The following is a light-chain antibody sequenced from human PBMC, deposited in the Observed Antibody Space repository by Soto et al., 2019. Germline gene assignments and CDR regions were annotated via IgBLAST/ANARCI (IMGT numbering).Light chain of an antibody. V-gene: IGKV3-15*01. CDR3: QQYKNWPRT. Sequence: VMTQSPATLSVSPGARATLSCRASQSVSSDLAWYHQKPGQAPRLLIYGASTRATGIPARFSGSVSGIEFTLNINSLQSEDGAVYDGQQYKNWPRTFGQGTKVDIK. J-gene: IGKJ1*01. CDR2: GAS. CDR1: QSVSSD.